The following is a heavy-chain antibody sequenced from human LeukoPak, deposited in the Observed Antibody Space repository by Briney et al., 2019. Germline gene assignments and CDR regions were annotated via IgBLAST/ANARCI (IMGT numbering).Heavy chain of an antibody. J-gene: IGHJ4*02. CDR3: AKGIGPLGY. V-gene: IGHV3-9*01. D-gene: IGHD2-21*01. CDR1: GFTFDDYA. CDR2: ISWNSGSI. Sequence: GGSLRLSCAASGFTFDDYAMHWVRQAPGKGLEWVSGISWNSGSIGYADSVKGRFTISRGNAKNSLYLQMNSLRAEDTALYYCAKGIGPLGYWGQGTLVTVSS.